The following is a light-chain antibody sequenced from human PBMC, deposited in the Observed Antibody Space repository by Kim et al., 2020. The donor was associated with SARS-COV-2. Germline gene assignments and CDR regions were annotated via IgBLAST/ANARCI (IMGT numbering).Light chain of an antibody. CDR1: QSISTW. V-gene: IGKV1-5*03. Sequence: ASVGDRFTITCRASQSISTWLAWYQQRQGIAPKVLIYRTSDLGGGVPSRFSGSVSGTEFTLTISSLQPDDFATYYCQQYNTYPWTFGQGTKVDIK. CDR2: RTS. J-gene: IGKJ1*01. CDR3: QQYNTYPWT.